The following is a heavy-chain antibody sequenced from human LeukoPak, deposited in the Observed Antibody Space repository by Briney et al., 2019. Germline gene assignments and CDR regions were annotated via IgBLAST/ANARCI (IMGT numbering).Heavy chain of an antibody. Sequence: PGGSLRLSCAASGFTFSSYEMNWVRQAPGKGLEWVSYISSSGSTIYYADSVKGRFTISRDNSKNTLYLQMNSLRAEDTAVYYCATSTSPGIAVAGIIGFDYWGQGTLVTVSS. CDR3: ATSTSPGIAVAGIIGFDY. V-gene: IGHV3-48*03. CDR2: ISSSGSTI. CDR1: GFTFSSYE. J-gene: IGHJ4*02. D-gene: IGHD6-19*01.